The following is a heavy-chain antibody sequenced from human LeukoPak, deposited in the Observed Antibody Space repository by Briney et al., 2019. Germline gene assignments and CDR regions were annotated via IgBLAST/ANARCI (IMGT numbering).Heavy chain of an antibody. D-gene: IGHD3-22*01. Sequence: GGSLRLSCAASGFTFSSYDMHWVRQPTGKGLEWVSGIGTTGDTYYPGSVKGRFTISRENAKNALYLQMNSLGAGDTAVYYCARGLYYYDSSGYYGDTFDIWGRGTMVIVSS. J-gene: IGHJ3*02. CDR1: GFTFSSYD. CDR2: IGTTGDT. V-gene: IGHV3-13*04. CDR3: ARGLYYYDSSGYYGDTFDI.